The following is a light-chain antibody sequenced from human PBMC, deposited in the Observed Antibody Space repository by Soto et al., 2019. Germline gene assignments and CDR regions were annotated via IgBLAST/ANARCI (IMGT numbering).Light chain of an antibody. CDR2: WAS. J-gene: IGKJ1*01. V-gene: IGKV4-1*01. CDR3: QRYYTTPVT. CDR1: QTVLHGSNY. Sequence: DIVMTQSPDSLSVSLGERATINCKSSQTVLHGSNYLAWYQQRAGQPPKLLIYWASTRESGVPDRFSGSGSGTDFTLTISSLQAEDVAVYYCQRYYTTPVTFGQGTKVEI.